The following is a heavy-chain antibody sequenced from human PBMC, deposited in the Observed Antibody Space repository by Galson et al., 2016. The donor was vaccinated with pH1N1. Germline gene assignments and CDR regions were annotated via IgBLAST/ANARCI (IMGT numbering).Heavy chain of an antibody. J-gene: IGHJ4*02. CDR3: ARVGGRSEWGYYFDY. D-gene: IGHD3-16*01. CDR1: GFTVSSNY. Sequence: SLRLSCAASGFTVSSNYMSWVRQAPGKGLEWVSVIHSGGSTYYADSVKGRFTISRDNSKNTLYLQVNSLRAEDTAVYYCARVGGRSEWGYYFDYWGQGTLVTVSS. V-gene: IGHV3-66*02. CDR2: IHSGGST.